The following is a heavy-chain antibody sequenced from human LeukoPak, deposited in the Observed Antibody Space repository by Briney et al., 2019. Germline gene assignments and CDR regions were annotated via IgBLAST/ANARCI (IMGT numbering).Heavy chain of an antibody. CDR1: GGSFSGYY. J-gene: IGHJ5*02. CDR2: INHSGST. V-gene: IGHV4-34*01. CDR3: ARSFVVGFDP. Sequence: SETLSLTCAVYGGSFSGYYWSWIRQPPGKGLEWIGEINHSGSTNYNPSLKSRVTISVDTSKNQFSLKLSSVTAADTAVYYCARSFVVGFDPWGQGTLVTVSS. D-gene: IGHD2-21*01.